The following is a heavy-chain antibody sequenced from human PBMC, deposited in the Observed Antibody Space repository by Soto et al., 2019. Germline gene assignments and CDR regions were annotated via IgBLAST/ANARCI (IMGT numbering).Heavy chain of an antibody. CDR2: ISGSGGST. Sequence: GGSLRLSCAASGFTFSSYAMSWVRQAPGKGLERVSAISGSGGSTYYADSVKGRFTISRDNSKNTLYLQMKSLRAEDTAVYYCAKAVDVITMVRGARPYYGMDVWGQGTTVTVSS. J-gene: IGHJ6*02. D-gene: IGHD3-10*01. CDR1: GFTFSSYA. CDR3: AKAVDVITMVRGARPYYGMDV. V-gene: IGHV3-23*01.